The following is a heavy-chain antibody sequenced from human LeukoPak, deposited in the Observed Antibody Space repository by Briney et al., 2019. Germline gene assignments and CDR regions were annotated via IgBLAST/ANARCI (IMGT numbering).Heavy chain of an antibody. V-gene: IGHV4-39*01. CDR3: ARHKDDYDDYVWNY. J-gene: IGHJ4*02. CDR1: GGSISSSNYY. Sequence: SETLSLTCTVSGGSISSSNYYWGWIRQPPGKGLEWIGSGYYTGSTYYNPFLKSRVTISVDTSNNQFSLKLSSVTAADTAMYYCARHKDDYDDYVWNYWGQGTLVTVSS. D-gene: IGHD4-17*01. CDR2: GYYTGST.